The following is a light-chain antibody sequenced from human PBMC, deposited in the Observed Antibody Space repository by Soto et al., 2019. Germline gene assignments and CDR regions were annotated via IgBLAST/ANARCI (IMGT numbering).Light chain of an antibody. V-gene: IGKV1-5*01. CDR1: QSISSW. J-gene: IGKJ5*01. CDR3: QQYNSYSPPIP. Sequence: DVQMTQSPSTLSASVAYRFTITCLASQSISSWLAWYQQKPGKAPKLLIYDASSLESGVPSRFSGSGSGTEFTLTISSLQPDDFATYYCQQYNSYSPPIPFGQGTRLEIK. CDR2: DAS.